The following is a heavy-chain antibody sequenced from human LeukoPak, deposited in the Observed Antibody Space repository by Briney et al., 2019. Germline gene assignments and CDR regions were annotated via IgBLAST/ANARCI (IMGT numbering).Heavy chain of an antibody. J-gene: IGHJ6*03. CDR2: TKSKTDGGTT. CDR3: TTVGVSYSSSWYSTLHSFYYYMDV. CDR1: GFTFSNAW. V-gene: IGHV3-15*01. D-gene: IGHD6-13*01. Sequence: PGGSLRLSCAASGFTFSNAWMSWVRQAPGKGLEWVGRTKSKTDGGTTDYAAPVKGRFTISRDDSKNTLYLQMNSLKTEDTAVYYCTTVGVSYSSSWYSTLHSFYYYMDVWGKGTTVTVSS.